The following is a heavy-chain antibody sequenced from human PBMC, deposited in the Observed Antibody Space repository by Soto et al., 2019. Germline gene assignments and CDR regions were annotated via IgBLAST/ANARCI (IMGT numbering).Heavy chain of an antibody. CDR3: ARDSDYGDYSDAFDI. CDR2: INPNSGGT. D-gene: IGHD4-17*01. J-gene: IGHJ3*02. CDR1: GYTFTGYY. Sequence: QVQLVQSGAEVKKPGVSVKVSCKASGYTFTGYYMHWVRQAPGQGLEWMGWINPNSGGTNYAQKFQGWVTMTRDTSISTAYMELSRLRSDDTAVYYCARDSDYGDYSDAFDIWGQGTMVTVSS. V-gene: IGHV1-2*04.